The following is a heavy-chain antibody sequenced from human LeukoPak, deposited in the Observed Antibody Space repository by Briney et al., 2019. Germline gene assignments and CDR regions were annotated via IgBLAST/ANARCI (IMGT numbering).Heavy chain of an antibody. CDR2: IWYDGGSE. J-gene: IGHJ4*02. CDR1: GFTFSNSG. Sequence: GRSLRLSCAASGFTFSNSGIHWVRQAPGKGLEWVALIWYDGGSEYYADSVKGRFTISRDNSKNTLYLQMTSLRAEDTAIYYCARGVGYSFGTGDYWGQGTLVTVSS. D-gene: IGHD5-18*01. CDR3: ARGVGYSFGTGDY. V-gene: IGHV3-33*01.